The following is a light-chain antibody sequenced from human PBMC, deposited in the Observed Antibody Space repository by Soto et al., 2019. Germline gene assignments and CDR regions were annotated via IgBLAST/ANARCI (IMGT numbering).Light chain of an antibody. J-gene: IGKJ3*01. CDR3: QQRSNWPPRIT. CDR1: QSVSSY. CDR2: DAS. V-gene: IGKV3-11*01. Sequence: EIVLTQSPATLSLSPGERATLSCRASQSVSSYLAWYQQKPGQAPRLLIYDASNRATGIPARFSGSGSGTDFTLTISSREPEDFAVYYCQQRSNWPPRITFGPGTKVDIK.